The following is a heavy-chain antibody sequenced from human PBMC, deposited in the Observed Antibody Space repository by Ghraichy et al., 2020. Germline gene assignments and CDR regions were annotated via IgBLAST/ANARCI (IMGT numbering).Heavy chain of an antibody. V-gene: IGHV3-48*02. D-gene: IGHD3-16*01. CDR1: AFNLNIYS. Sequence: GGSLRLSCTGSAFNLNIYSMNWVRQAPGKGLEWISYINSVSSTIYYADSVKGRFTISRDRAKNSLYLQLNGLRNEDTAVYYCATERDYDSVWRNLRPGIYYSMYLWVQGTSVTVFS. J-gene: IGHJ6*02. CDR2: INSVSSTI. CDR3: ATERDYDSVWRNLRPGIYYSMYL.